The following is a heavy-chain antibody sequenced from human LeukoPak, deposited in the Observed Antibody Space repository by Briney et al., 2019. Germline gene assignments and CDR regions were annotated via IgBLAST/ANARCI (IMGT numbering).Heavy chain of an antibody. V-gene: IGHV1-2*02. J-gene: IGHJ4*02. CDR3: ARFDQVSETAGGY. CDR2: INPHSGGT. Sequence: ASVKVSCKTSGYTFTDYYIHWVRQAPGQGLEWMGWINPHSGGTNYAQKFQGRVTMTRDTSISAAYMELSRLRSGDTAVYYCARFDQVSETAGGYWGQGTLVTVSS. D-gene: IGHD5/OR15-5a*01. CDR1: GYTFTDYY.